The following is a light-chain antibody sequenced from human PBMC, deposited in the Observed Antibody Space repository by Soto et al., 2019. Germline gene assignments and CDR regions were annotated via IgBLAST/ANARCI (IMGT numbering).Light chain of an antibody. CDR2: GAS. Sequence: IVLTQSPGTLSLSPGERANLSCRAGQSVSSNYLAWYQQKPGQAPRLLIYGASSRATGIPDKFSGSGSGTDFTLTIDGLEPEDVAVYYCQQRSTFGQGTKVDIK. J-gene: IGKJ1*01. CDR1: QSVSSNY. V-gene: IGKV3D-20*02. CDR3: QQRST.